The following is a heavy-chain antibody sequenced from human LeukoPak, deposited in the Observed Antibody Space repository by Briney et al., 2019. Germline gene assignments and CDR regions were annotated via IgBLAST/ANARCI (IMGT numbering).Heavy chain of an antibody. CDR3: ARESEHSVSQVDFDL. J-gene: IGHJ3*01. V-gene: IGHV3-7*01. CDR1: GFSFSSDW. D-gene: IGHD2-15*01. Sequence: GGSLRLSCAASGFSFSSDWMIWVRQAPGKGLEWVANIRQDGSQKYYVDSVKGRFTISRDNAKNSLYLQMNSLRGEDTAVYYCARESEHSVSQVDFDLWGQGTMVTVSS. CDR2: IRQDGSQK.